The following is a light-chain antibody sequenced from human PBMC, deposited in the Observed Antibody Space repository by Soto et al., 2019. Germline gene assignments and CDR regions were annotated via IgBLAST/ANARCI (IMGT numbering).Light chain of an antibody. V-gene: IGKV3-11*01. CDR2: DTS. CDR1: QSVRRY. Sequence: EIVLTQSPATLSLSPGERATLSCRASQSVRRYLAWYQQKPGQAPRLLIYDTSHRATGIPARFSGSGSGTDFPLTISSLEPEDFTVYYCQQRSSWPTFGGGTKVEIK. J-gene: IGKJ4*01. CDR3: QQRSSWPT.